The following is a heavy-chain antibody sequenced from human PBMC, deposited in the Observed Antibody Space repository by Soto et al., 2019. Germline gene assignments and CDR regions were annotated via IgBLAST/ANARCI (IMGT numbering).Heavy chain of an antibody. CDR2: ISYDGSNK. Sequence: QVQLVESGGGVVQPGRSLRLSCAASGFTFSSYGMHWVRQAPGKGLEWVAVISYDGSNKYYADSVKGRFTISRDNSKNTLYMQMNRLRAEDTAVYYCAKVRDYGDYKRGAPAFLVWGQGTTVTVSS. CDR3: AKVRDYGDYKRGAPAFLV. J-gene: IGHJ6*02. V-gene: IGHV3-30*18. CDR1: GFTFSSYG. D-gene: IGHD4-17*01.